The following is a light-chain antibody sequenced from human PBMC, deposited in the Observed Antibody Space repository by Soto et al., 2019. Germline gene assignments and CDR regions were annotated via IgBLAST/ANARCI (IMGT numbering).Light chain of an antibody. J-gene: IGKJ2*01. Sequence: DIQMTQSPSTLSASVGDRVTITCRASQSISSWLAWYQQIPGKAPKVLIHDASNLESGVPSRFSGSGSGTEFTLTISSLQPDDFATYYCQQYKTYAYTFGQGTKVDIK. CDR1: QSISSW. CDR3: QQYKTYAYT. V-gene: IGKV1-5*01. CDR2: DAS.